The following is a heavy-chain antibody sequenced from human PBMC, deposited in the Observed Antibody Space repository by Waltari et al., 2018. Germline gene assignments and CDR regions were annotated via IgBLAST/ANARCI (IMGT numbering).Heavy chain of an antibody. D-gene: IGHD1-7*01. V-gene: IGHV3-23*01. Sequence: EVQLLESGGGLVQPGGSLRLSCAASGFTFSSYAMSWVRQAPGKGLEWVSAISGSGGRTYYADAVKGRFTISRDNSKNTLYLQMNSLRAEDTAVYYCARITGTTNWFDPWGQGTLVTVSS. CDR2: ISGSGGRT. J-gene: IGHJ5*02. CDR1: GFTFSSYA. CDR3: ARITGTTNWFDP.